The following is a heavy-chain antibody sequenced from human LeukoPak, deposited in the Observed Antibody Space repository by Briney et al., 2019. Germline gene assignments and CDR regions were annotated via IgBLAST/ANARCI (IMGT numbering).Heavy chain of an antibody. CDR3: VKGGQRYDFWRFDY. J-gene: IGHJ4*02. CDR1: GVSFSDYA. CDR2: ISGSGGST. Sequence: PGGSLTLSCAVSGVSFSDYAMNWVRLAPGTGLQWVSSISGSGGSTYYADSVKGRFSIPRDNSKNTLSLQMNSLRAEDTALYYCVKGGQRYDFWRFDYWGQGTVVTVSS. D-gene: IGHD3-3*01. V-gene: IGHV3-23*01.